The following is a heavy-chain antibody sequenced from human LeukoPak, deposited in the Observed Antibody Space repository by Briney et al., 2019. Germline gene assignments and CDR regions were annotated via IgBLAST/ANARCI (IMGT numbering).Heavy chain of an antibody. V-gene: IGHV4-38-2*01. CDR3: ARRSALDWYFDL. CDR1: GFSISGGYY. J-gene: IGHJ2*01. CDR2: MYHSGST. Sequence: PSETLSLTCAVSGFSISGGYYWGWIRQPPGQGLQWIGSMYHSGSTYYNPSLKSRVTISVDTSKNQFSLKLNSVTAADTAVYSCARRSALDWYFDLWGRGTLVTVSS.